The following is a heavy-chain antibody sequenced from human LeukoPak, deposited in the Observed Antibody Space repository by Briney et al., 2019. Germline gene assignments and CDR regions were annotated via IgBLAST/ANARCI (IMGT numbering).Heavy chain of an antibody. CDR3: AKGRGYRYGTELDY. CDR2: VSWNSGTI. V-gene: IGHV3-9*01. Sequence: PGRSLRLSCAASGFTFDDYAMHWVRQAPGKGLEWVSGVSWNSGTIGYADSVKGRFTISRDNAKNSLYLQMNSLRAEDTALYYCAKGRGYRYGTELDYWGQGTLVTVSS. J-gene: IGHJ4*02. D-gene: IGHD5-18*01. CDR1: GFTFDDYA.